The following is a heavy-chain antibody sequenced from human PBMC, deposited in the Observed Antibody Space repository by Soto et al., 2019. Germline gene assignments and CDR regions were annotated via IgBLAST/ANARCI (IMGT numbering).Heavy chain of an antibody. D-gene: IGHD6-6*01. Sequence: PSETLSLTCTISGGSISSGGYYWSWIRQHPGKGLGWIGFIYYSGSTFYNSSLKSRVTVSVDTSKNQFSLKLSSVTAADTAVYSCARFSAGNIGAFDSWGQGTLVTVSS. CDR3: ARFSAGNIGAFDS. J-gene: IGHJ4*02. CDR1: GGSISSGGYY. CDR2: IYYSGST. V-gene: IGHV4-31*03.